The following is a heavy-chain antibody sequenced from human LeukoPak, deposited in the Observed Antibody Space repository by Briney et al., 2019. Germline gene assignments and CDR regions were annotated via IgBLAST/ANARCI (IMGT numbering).Heavy chain of an antibody. CDR3: AKPRFSGSYSPLDY. CDR1: GASISSSGYY. J-gene: IGHJ4*02. V-gene: IGHV4-39*01. CDR2: SHHSGST. D-gene: IGHD1-26*01. Sequence: SETLSLTCTVSGASISSSGYYWGWIRQPPGKGLEWIGSSHHSGSTYYNPSLKSRVTISVDTSKKQFSLKVISVTAADTAVYYCAKPRFSGSYSPLDYWGQGTLVTVSS.